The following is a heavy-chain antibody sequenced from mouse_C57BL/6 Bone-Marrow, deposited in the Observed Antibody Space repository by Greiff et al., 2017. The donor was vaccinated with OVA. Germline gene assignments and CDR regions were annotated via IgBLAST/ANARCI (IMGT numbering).Heavy chain of an antibody. D-gene: IGHD2-3*01. CDR3: ARCSYDGYYGY. J-gene: IGHJ2*01. CDR2: INPNNGGT. CDR1: GYTFTDYN. V-gene: IGHV1-18*01. Sequence: DVKLQESGPELVKPGASVKIPCKASGYTFTDYNMDWVKQSHGKSLEWIGDINPNNGGTIYNQKFKGKATLTVDKSSSTAYMERRSLTSEDTAVYYCARCSYDGYYGYWGQGTTLTVSS.